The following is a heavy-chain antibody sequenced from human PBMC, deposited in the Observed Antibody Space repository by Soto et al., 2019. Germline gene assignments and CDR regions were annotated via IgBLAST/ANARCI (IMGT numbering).Heavy chain of an antibody. V-gene: IGHV1-18*01. J-gene: IGHJ4*02. CDR2: ISAYNGNT. D-gene: IGHD5-12*01. CDR3: ARGPDYSGYDPDSYYFDY. Sequence: ASVKVSCQASVYTFTSYGISWVRQAPGQGLEWMGWISAYNGNTNYAQKLQGRVTMTTDTSTSTAYMELGSLRSDDTAVYYFARGPDYSGYDPDSYYFDYWGQGTLVTVSS. CDR1: VYTFTSYG.